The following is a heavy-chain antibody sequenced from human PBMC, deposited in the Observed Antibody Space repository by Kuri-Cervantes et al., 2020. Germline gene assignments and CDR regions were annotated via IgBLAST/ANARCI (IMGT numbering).Heavy chain of an antibody. CDR2: IWYDGSNK. CDR3: AREGAGYCSSTSCYGVRYFDL. CDR1: GFTFSSYG. Sequence: GESLKISCAASGFTFSSYGMHWVRQAPGKGLEWVAVIWYDGSNKYYADSVKGRFTISRDNSKNTLYLQMNSLRAEDTAVYYCAREGAGYCSSTSCYGVRYFDLWGRGTLVTVSS. V-gene: IGHV3-33*01. D-gene: IGHD2-2*01. J-gene: IGHJ2*01.